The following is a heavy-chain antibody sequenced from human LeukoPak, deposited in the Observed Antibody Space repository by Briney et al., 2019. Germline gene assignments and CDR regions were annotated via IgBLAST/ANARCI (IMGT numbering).Heavy chain of an antibody. D-gene: IGHD4-11*01. Sequence: SDTLSLTCAVSGQSISSGYYWGWIRQPPGKGLEWIGTIYHSGNAYYTWSLESRLTISVDTSTNQFSLTLTSVTAADTAVYYCASTTRSRVTPYYWGQGTLVTVSS. CDR2: IYHSGNA. V-gene: IGHV4-38-2*01. CDR1: GQSISSGYY. J-gene: IGHJ4*02. CDR3: ASTTRSRVTPYY.